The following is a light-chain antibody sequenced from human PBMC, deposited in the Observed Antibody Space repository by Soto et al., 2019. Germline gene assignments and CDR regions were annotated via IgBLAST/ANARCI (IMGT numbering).Light chain of an antibody. CDR1: QSVSSSY. J-gene: IGKJ5*01. CDR2: GAS. V-gene: IGKV3-20*01. Sequence: EIVLTQSPGTLSLSQGERATLSCRARQSVSSSYLAWYQQKPGQAPRLLIYGASNRATGIPDRFSGSGSGTDFTLTISRLEPEDFAVYYCQQYGSSPITFGQGTRLAIK. CDR3: QQYGSSPIT.